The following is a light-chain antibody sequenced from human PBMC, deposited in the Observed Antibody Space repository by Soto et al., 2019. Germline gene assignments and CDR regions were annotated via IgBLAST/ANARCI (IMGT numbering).Light chain of an antibody. CDR2: DVS. CDR1: SNDIGGYNY. V-gene: IGLV2-14*03. J-gene: IGLJ1*01. Sequence: QSVLTQPASVSGSPGQSINISCTGTSNDIGGYNYVSWYQHHPGKAPKLIIYDVSNRPSGVSNPLSGSKSGNTASLTISGLQPEDEADYYCSSYTTSNTRQIVFGTGTKVTVL. CDR3: SSYTTSNTRQIV.